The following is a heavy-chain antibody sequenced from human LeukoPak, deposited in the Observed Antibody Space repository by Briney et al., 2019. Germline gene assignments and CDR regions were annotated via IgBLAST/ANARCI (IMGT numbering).Heavy chain of an antibody. V-gene: IGHV3-23*01. CDR1: GFTFSNYA. J-gene: IGHJ4*02. CDR3: AKWGDYDVLTGYYVSDY. D-gene: IGHD3-9*01. Sequence: PGASLRLSCAASGFTFSNYAMSWVRQAPGKGLEWVSAITGSGSNTYYADSVKGRFTISRDNSKNTVFLQMNSLRAEDTAVYYCAKWGDYDVLTGYYVSDYWGQGTPVTVSS. CDR2: ITGSGSNT.